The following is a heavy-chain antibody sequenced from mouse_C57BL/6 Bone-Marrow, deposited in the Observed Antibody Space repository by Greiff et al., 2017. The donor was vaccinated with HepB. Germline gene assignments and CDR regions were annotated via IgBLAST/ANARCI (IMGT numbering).Heavy chain of an antibody. Sequence: EVQLQQSGPELVKPGASVKISCKASGYTFTDYYMNWVKQSHGKSLEWIGDINPNNGGTSYNQKFKGKATLTVDKSSSTAYMERRSLTSEDSAVYYCAKIYDGYYGPFAYWGQGTLVTVSA. J-gene: IGHJ3*01. CDR1: GYTFTDYY. CDR2: INPNNGGT. CDR3: AKIYDGYYGPFAY. V-gene: IGHV1-26*01. D-gene: IGHD2-3*01.